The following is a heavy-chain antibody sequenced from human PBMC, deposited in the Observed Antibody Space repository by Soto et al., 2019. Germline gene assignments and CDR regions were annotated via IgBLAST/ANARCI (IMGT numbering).Heavy chain of an antibody. Sequence: QVQLQESGPGLVEPSGTLSLTCVVSGDSISSSHWWSWVRQPPGKGLEWIGEIFHSGTTKYNPSLESRVTMSVDKSNNQLSLKLSSVTAADTAVYYCARDRPIVATSGYGMDVWGQGTAVTVSS. CDR2: IFHSGTT. CDR1: GDSISSSHW. D-gene: IGHD5-12*01. V-gene: IGHV4-4*02. CDR3: ARDRPIVATSGYGMDV. J-gene: IGHJ6*02.